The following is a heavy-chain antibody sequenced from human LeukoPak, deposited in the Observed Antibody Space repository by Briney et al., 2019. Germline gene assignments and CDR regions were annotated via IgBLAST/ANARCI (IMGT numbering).Heavy chain of an antibody. CDR1: GGSFSDYY. Sequence: SETLSLTCAVYGGSFSDYYWSWIRQPPGKGLEWIGEINHSGSTNYNPSLKSRVTLSVDTSKNQFSLKLSSVTAADTAVYYCARGPPAWRRHYYDSSGYLDYWGQGTLVTVSS. CDR2: INHSGST. V-gene: IGHV4-34*01. D-gene: IGHD3-22*01. CDR3: ARGPPAWRRHYYDSSGYLDY. J-gene: IGHJ4*02.